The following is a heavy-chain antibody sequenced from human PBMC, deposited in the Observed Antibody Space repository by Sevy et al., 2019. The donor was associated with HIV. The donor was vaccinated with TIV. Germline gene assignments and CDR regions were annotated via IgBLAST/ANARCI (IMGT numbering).Heavy chain of an antibody. J-gene: IGHJ6*02. Sequence: GGSLRLSCAASGFTFSDYYMSWIRQAPGKGLEWVSYISSSSSYTNYADSVKGRFTISRDNAKNSLYLQMNSLRAEDTAVYYCARDLTGYSSSWGAYYYYGMDVWGHGTTVTVSS. D-gene: IGHD6-13*01. CDR3: ARDLTGYSSSWGAYYYYGMDV. CDR2: ISSSSSYT. V-gene: IGHV3-11*06. CDR1: GFTFSDYY.